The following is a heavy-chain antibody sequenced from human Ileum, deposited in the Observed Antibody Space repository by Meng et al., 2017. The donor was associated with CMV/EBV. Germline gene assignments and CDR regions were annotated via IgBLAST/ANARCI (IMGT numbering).Heavy chain of an antibody. D-gene: IGHD3-10*01. CDR2: IYTGGPT. Sequence: QADLLESGPGLRKPSETLSLTCTVSSASICPYYWNCVRQPAGKGLEWIGRIYTGGPTDYNPSLKSRVTMSVDTSKNQFFLNRSSVTAADTAVYYCARGQTVRGFEYWGLGILVTVSS. CDR1: SASICPYY. CDR3: ARGQTVRGFEY. J-gene: IGHJ4*02. V-gene: IGHV4-4*07.